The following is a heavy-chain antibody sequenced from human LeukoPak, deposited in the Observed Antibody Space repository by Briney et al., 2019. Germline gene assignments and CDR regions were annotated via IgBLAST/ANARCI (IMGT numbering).Heavy chain of an antibody. D-gene: IGHD6-19*01. V-gene: IGHV3-64*01. Sequence: GGSLRLSCAASGFTFSSYAMHWVRQAPGKGLEYVSAISSNGGSTYYANSVKGRFTISRDNSKNTLYLQMGSLRAEDMAVYYCARTSGGYWFNWWGQGVLVTVSS. CDR3: ARTSGGYWFNW. J-gene: IGHJ4*02. CDR1: GFTFSSYA. CDR2: ISSNGGST.